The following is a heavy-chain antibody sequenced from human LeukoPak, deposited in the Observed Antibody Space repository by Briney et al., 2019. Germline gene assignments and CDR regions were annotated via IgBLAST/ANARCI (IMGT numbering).Heavy chain of an antibody. J-gene: IGHJ6*03. Sequence: GGSLRLSCAASGFTFSTFAMIWVRQPPGKGLEWVSSIFPSGGEIHYADSVRGRFTISRDNSRNTLYLQMNSLRAEDTAIYYCAKNGDRGAYCSGGTCYPYYYYYMDVWGKGTTVTISS. CDR1: GFTFSTFA. V-gene: IGHV3-23*01. CDR2: IFPSGGEI. D-gene: IGHD2-15*01. CDR3: AKNGDRGAYCSGGTCYPYYYYYMDV.